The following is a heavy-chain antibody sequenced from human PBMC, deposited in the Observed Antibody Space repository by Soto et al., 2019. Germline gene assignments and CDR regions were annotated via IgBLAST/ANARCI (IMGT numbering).Heavy chain of an antibody. CDR2: ISYDGSNK. V-gene: IGHV3-30*18. Sequence: GGSLRLSCAASGFTFSSYGMHWVRQAPGKGLEWVAVISYDGSNKYYADSVKGRFTISRDNSKNTLYLQMNSLRAEDTAVYYCAKEGCSSTSCHIDLDYWGQGTLVTVSS. D-gene: IGHD2-2*02. J-gene: IGHJ4*02. CDR1: GFTFSSYG. CDR3: AKEGCSSTSCHIDLDY.